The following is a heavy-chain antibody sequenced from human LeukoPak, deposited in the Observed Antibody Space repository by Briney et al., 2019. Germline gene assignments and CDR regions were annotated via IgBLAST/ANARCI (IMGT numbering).Heavy chain of an antibody. J-gene: IGHJ4*02. CDR3: ARPRGDTAMGGVFDY. CDR1: GGTFSSYA. V-gene: IGHV1-69*05. CDR2: IIPIFGTA. Sequence: SVKVSCKASGGTFSSYAISWVRQAPGQGLEWMGGIIPIFGTANYAQKFQGRVTITTDESTSTAYMELSSLRSEDTAVYYCARPRGDTAMGGVFDYWGQGTLVTVSS. D-gene: IGHD5-18*01.